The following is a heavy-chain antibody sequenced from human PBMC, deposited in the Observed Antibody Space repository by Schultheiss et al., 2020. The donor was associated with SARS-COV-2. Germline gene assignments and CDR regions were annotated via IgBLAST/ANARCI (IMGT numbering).Heavy chain of an antibody. CDR1: GFTFSSYA. D-gene: IGHD2-21*01. CDR3: AREGEFHYGMDV. J-gene: IGHJ6*02. Sequence: GGSLRLSCAASGFTFSSYAMSWVRQAPGKGLEWVSYISSSGSTIYYADSVKGRFTISRDNSKNSLYLQMNSLRTEDTAVYYCAREGEFHYGMDVWGQGTTVTVSS. CDR2: ISSSGSTI. V-gene: IGHV3-48*04.